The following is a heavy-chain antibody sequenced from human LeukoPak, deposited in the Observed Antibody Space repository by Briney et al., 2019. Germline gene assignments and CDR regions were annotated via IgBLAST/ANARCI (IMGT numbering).Heavy chain of an antibody. D-gene: IGHD3-22*01. CDR3: ARLRDYYDSSGYYPQFDY. CDR1: GGTFSSYA. V-gene: IGHV1-69*13. CDR2: IIPIFGTA. Sequence: ASVKVSCKASGGTFSSYAISWVRQAPGQGLEWMGGIIPIFGTANYAQKFQGRVTITADESTSTAYMELSSLRSEDTAVYYCARLRDYYDSSGYYPQFDYWGQGTLVTVSS. J-gene: IGHJ4*02.